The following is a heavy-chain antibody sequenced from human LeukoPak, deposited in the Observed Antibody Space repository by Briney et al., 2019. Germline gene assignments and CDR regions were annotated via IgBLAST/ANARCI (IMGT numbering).Heavy chain of an antibody. CDR2: INHSGST. Sequence: PSVTLSLTCAVYGGSFSGYYWSWIRQPPGKGLEWIGEINHSGSTNYNPSLKSRVTISVDTSKNQFSLKLSSVTAADTAVYYCARVIVLEGGSPRVNWFDPWGQGTLVTVSS. D-gene: IGHD2-15*01. CDR3: ARVIVLEGGSPRVNWFDP. V-gene: IGHV4-34*01. CDR1: GGSFSGYY. J-gene: IGHJ5*02.